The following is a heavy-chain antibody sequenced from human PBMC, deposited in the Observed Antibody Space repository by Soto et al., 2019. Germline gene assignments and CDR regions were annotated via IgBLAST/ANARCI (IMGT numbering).Heavy chain of an antibody. V-gene: IGHV3-48*03. J-gene: IGHJ5*02. CDR2: ISGSGLTI. CDR1: GFIFSDYE. Sequence: SLRLSCAASGFIFSDYEINWVRQAPGKGLEWVSYISGSGLTIYYADSVKGRFTISRDNARNSLYLQMNSLRVEDTAVYYCARGPYRNTYNWFDSWGQGTLVTVSS. D-gene: IGHD5-12*01. CDR3: ARGPYRNTYNWFDS.